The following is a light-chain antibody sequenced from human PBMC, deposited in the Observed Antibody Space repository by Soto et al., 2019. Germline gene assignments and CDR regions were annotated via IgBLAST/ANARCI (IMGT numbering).Light chain of an antibody. CDR2: EVS. CDR1: SSDIGSYNR. CDR3: SSFTTSSTDV. J-gene: IGLJ1*01. Sequence: QSALTQPPSVSGSPGQSVAISCTGTSSDIGSYNRVAWYQQPPGTAPKLIIYEVSNRPSGVPDRFSGSKSGNTASLTISGLQAEDEADYYCSSFTTSSTDVFGTGTQLTVL. V-gene: IGLV2-18*02.